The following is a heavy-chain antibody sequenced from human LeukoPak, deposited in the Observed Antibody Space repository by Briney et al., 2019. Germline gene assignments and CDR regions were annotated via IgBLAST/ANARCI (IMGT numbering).Heavy chain of an antibody. CDR2: ISYDGSNK. CDR1: GFTFSSYG. CDR3: AKDTYYYDSSGYYYVNY. Sequence: GALRLSCAASGFTFSSYGMHWVRQAPGKGLEWVAVISYDGSNKYHADSVKGRFTISRDNSKNTLYLQMNSLRAEDTAVYYCAKDTYYYDSSGYYYVNYWGQGTLVTVSS. J-gene: IGHJ4*02. V-gene: IGHV3-30*18. D-gene: IGHD3-22*01.